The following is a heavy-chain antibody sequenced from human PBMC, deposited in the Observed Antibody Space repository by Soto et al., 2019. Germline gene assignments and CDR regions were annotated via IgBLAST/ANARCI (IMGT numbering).Heavy chain of an antibody. D-gene: IGHD6-13*01. J-gene: IGHJ4*02. Sequence: PGXSLRLSFAASGFTFSIYALSWVRQAPVKGLEWVSAISGSGGSTYYADSVKGRFTISRDNSKNTLYLQMNSLRAEDTAVYYCAKSKMGSSWTRFFDYWGQGTLVTVSS. CDR3: AKSKMGSSWTRFFDY. CDR1: GFTFSIYA. V-gene: IGHV3-23*01. CDR2: ISGSGGST.